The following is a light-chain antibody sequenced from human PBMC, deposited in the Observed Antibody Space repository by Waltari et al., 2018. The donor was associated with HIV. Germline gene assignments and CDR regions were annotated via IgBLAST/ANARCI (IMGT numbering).Light chain of an antibody. V-gene: IGLV1-51*01. CDR1: TSNTENRF. Sequence: VFTQPPSVSAAPGQKVTISCSRGTSNTENRFVSWYQQLPGAAPKLLIYDNDKRPSGIPDRFSGSKSGTSATLGITGLQTGDEADYYCGTWNMSLSPPWVFGGGTKLTVL. CDR2: DND. J-gene: IGLJ3*02. CDR3: GTWNMSLSPPWV.